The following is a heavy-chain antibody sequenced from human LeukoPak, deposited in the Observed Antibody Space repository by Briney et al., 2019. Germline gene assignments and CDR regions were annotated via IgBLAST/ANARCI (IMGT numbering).Heavy chain of an antibody. V-gene: IGHV3-30-3*01. CDR1: GFTFSSYA. CDR2: ISYDGSNK. D-gene: IGHD5-18*01. Sequence: GGSLRLSCAASGFTFSSYAMHWVRQAPGKGLEWVAVISYDGSNKYYADSVKGRFTISRDNSKNTLYLQMNSLRAEDTAVYYCARDRVLYGYGQDYYFDYWGQGTLVTVSS. J-gene: IGHJ4*02. CDR3: ARDRVLYGYGQDYYFDY.